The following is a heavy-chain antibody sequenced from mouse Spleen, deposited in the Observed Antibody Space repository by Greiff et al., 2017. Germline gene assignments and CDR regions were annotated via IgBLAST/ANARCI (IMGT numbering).Heavy chain of an antibody. V-gene: IGHV1-52*01. CDR2: IDPSDSET. J-gene: IGHJ3*01. Sequence: QVQLKQPGAELVRPGSSVKLSCKASGYTFTSYWMHWVKQRPIQGLEWIGNIDPSDSETHYNQKFKDKATLTVDKSSSTAYMQLSSLTSEDSAVYYCARSGVYGNFWFAYWGQGTLVTVSA. D-gene: IGHD2-1*01. CDR3: ARSGVYGNFWFAY. CDR1: GYTFTSYW.